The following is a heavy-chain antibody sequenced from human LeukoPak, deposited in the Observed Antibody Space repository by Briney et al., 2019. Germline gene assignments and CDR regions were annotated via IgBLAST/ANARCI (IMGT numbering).Heavy chain of an antibody. V-gene: IGHV1-8*02. CDR2: MTPNSEKR. CDR1: GYTFTSYY. D-gene: IGHD6-19*01. Sequence: ASVKVFCKASGYTFTSYYMHWVRQAAGHGLEWMSWMTPNSEKRAYAQKFQGRVTMTTNTSIDTAYMELSSLTFDDTAIYYCARGRGWGILDSWGQGHLVTVSS. CDR3: ARGRGWGILDS. J-gene: IGHJ4*02.